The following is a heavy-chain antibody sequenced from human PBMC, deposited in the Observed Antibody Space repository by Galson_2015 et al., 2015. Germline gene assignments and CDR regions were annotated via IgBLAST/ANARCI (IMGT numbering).Heavy chain of an antibody. J-gene: IGHJ4*02. CDR1: GFTFSSYT. D-gene: IGHD3-22*01. V-gene: IGHV3-48*02. CDR2: ISSSGSTK. CDR3: GRDGTYGSSGTNDY. Sequence: SLRLSCAASGFTFSSYTMNWVRQAPGKGLEWISFISSSGSTKYYADSVKGRFTISRDNTKNSVYLQINSLRDEDTAVYYCGRDGTYGSSGTNDYWGQGTLVTVSS.